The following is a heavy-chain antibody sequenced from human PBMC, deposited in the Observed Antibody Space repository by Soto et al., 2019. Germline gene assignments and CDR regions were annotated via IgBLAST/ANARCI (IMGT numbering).Heavy chain of an antibody. Sequence: QVQLQESGPRLVKPSETLSLTCSVSGGSISSYYWSWIRQPPGKGLEWIGYIYYTGSTNYNPSLKTRVTISVDTSKNPFSLNLSSLTAADTAVYYCARDGEVASNLHWVDLWGQGTLVTVSS. CDR3: ARDGEVASNLHWVDL. CDR1: GGSISSYY. CDR2: IYYTGST. J-gene: IGHJ5*02. V-gene: IGHV4-59*01. D-gene: IGHD5-12*01.